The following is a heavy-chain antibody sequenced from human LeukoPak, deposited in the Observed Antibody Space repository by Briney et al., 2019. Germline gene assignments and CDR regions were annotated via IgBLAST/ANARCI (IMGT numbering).Heavy chain of an antibody. CDR1: GGTFSSYA. CDR2: IIPILGIA. Sequence: SVKVSCKASGGTFSSYAISWVRQAPGQGLEWMGRIIPILGIANHAQKFQGRVTITADKSTSTAYMELSSLRSEDTAVYYCASYVLRFLEWSSGFDYWGQGTLVTVSS. CDR3: ASYVLRFLEWSSGFDY. V-gene: IGHV1-69*04. D-gene: IGHD3-3*01. J-gene: IGHJ4*02.